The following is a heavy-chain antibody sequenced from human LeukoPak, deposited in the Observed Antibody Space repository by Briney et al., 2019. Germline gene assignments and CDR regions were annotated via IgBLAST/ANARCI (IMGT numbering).Heavy chain of an antibody. V-gene: IGHV3-23*01. CDR1: GFTFSSYA. J-gene: IGHJ4*02. CDR3: AGHTARTLYFDY. Sequence: GGSLRLSCAASGFTFSSYAMSWVRQAPGKGLEWVSSISGCAGGTYYADAMKGRLTISRDNSKNTLYLQMNSLRAEDTAVYYCAGHTARTLYFDYWGQGTLVTVSS. D-gene: IGHD5-18*01. CDR2: ISGCAGGT.